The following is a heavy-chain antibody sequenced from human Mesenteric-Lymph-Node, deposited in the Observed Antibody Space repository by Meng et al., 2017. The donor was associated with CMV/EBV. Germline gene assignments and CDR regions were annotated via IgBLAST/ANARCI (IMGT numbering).Heavy chain of an antibody. V-gene: IGHV2-5*02. CDR1: FSLITSGVG. CDR2: IYWDDDK. CDR3: AHTMLAPGSGSYYVDY. Sequence: FSLITSGVGVGWIRQPPGKALEWLALIYWDDDKRYSPSLKSRLTITKDTSKNQVVLTMTNMDAVDTATYYCAHTMLAPGSGSYYVDYWGQGTLVTVSS. D-gene: IGHD3-10*01. J-gene: IGHJ4*02.